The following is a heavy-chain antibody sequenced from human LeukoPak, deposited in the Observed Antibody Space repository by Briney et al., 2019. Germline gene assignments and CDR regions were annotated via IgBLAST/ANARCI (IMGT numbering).Heavy chain of an antibody. CDR1: GYTFTRFP. V-gene: IGHV7-4-1*02. J-gene: IGHJ6*03. Sequence: ASVKVSCKASGYTFTRFPMNWVRQAPGQGLGWMGWINTNTGNPTYAQGFTGRLVFSLDTSVSAAYLQISNLKAEDTAVYYCARDLSYSRGYYYYMDVWGKGTTVTVSS. CDR3: ARDLSYSRGYYYYMDV. CDR2: INTNTGNP. D-gene: IGHD4-11*01.